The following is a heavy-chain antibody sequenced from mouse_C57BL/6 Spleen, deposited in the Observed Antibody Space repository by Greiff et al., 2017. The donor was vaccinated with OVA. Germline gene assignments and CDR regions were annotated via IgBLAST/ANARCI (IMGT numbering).Heavy chain of an antibody. V-gene: IGHV1-50*01. J-gene: IGHJ2*01. Sequence: QVQLQQPGAELVKPGASVKLSCKASGYTFTSYWMQWVKQRPGQGLEWIGEIDPSDSYTNYNQKFKGKATLTVDTSSSTAYMQLSSLTAEDSAVYYCARSEGYFFYWGQGTTLTVSS. CDR3: ARSEGYFFY. CDR1: GYTFTSYW. D-gene: IGHD2-3*01. CDR2: IDPSDSYT.